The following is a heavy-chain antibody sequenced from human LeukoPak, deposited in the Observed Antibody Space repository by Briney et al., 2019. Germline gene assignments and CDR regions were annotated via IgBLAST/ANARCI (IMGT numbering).Heavy chain of an antibody. Sequence: GGSLRLSCAASGFSFSSYWMSWVRQAPGKGLEWVAKINQDGSEKYYVDSMKGRVTISRDNAKKSLYLQMNSLRDEDTAVYYCARDTAGFDYWGQGTPVTVSS. J-gene: IGHJ4*02. V-gene: IGHV3-7*03. CDR3: ARDTAGFDY. CDR1: GFSFSSYW. CDR2: INQDGSEK. D-gene: IGHD3-10*01.